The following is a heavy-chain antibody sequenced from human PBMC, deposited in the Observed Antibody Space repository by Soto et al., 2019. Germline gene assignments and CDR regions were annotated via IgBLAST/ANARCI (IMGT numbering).Heavy chain of an antibody. V-gene: IGHV1-18*01. Sequence: QVQLVQAGAEVKKPGASVKVSCKASGYTFTSYGISWVRQAPGQGLEWMGWISAYNGNTNYAQKLQGRDTITADTSTSTAYMELRSLRSDDTAVYYCARDPTAIASAGREDYWGQGTLVTVSS. D-gene: IGHD6-13*01. CDR3: ARDPTAIASAGREDY. CDR1: GYTFTSYG. J-gene: IGHJ4*02. CDR2: ISAYNGNT.